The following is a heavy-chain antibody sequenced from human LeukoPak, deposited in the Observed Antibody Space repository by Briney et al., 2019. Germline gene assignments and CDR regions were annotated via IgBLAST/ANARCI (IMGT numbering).Heavy chain of an antibody. V-gene: IGHV1-69*06. D-gene: IGHD5-12*01. CDR1: GGTFSSYA. Sequence: ASVKVSCKASGGTFSSYAISWVRQAPGQGLEWMGGIIPIFGTANYAQKFQGRVTITADKSTSTAFMELSSLRSEDTAVYYCALSGRYYYYYYMDVWGKGTTVTVSS. J-gene: IGHJ6*03. CDR2: IIPIFGTA. CDR3: ALSGRYYYYYYMDV.